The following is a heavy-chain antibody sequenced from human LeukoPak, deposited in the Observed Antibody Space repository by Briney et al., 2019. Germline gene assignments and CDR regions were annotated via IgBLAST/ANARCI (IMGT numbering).Heavy chain of an antibody. CDR2: IYYSGST. Sequence: SETLSLTCTVSGGSISSSSYYWGWIRQPPGKGLEWIGGIYYSGSTYYNPSLKSRVTISVDTSKNQFSLKLSSVTAADTAVYYCARDLYLPFTMIARAIDYWGQGTLVTVSS. V-gene: IGHV4-39*07. CDR1: GGSISSSSYY. J-gene: IGHJ4*02. CDR3: ARDLYLPFTMIARAIDY. D-gene: IGHD3-22*01.